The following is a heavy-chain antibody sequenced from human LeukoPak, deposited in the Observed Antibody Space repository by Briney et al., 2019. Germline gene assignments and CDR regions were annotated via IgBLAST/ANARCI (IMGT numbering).Heavy chain of an antibody. D-gene: IGHD3-22*01. CDR2: INSDGSST. V-gene: IGHV3-74*01. Sequence: QTGGSLRLSCAASGFTFSSYWMHWVRQAPGKGLVWVSRINSDGSSTSYADSVKGRFTISRDNAKNSLYLQMNSLRAEDTAVYYCARDVTGNYYDSSGYSGQHFDYWGQGTLVTVSS. J-gene: IGHJ4*02. CDR1: GFTFSSYW. CDR3: ARDVTGNYYDSSGYSGQHFDY.